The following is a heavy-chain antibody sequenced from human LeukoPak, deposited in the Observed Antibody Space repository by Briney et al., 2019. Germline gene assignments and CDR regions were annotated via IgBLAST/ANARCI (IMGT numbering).Heavy chain of an antibody. V-gene: IGHV1-69*01. CDR3: ARLLRSSGYYLASRENWFDP. D-gene: IGHD3-22*01. CDR1: GGTFSSYA. CDR2: IIPIFGTA. J-gene: IGHJ5*02. Sequence: VRVSCKASGGTFSSYAISWVRQAPGQGLEWMGGIIPIFGTANYAQKFQGRVTITADESTSTAYMELSSLRSEDTAVYYCARLLRSSGYYLASRENWFDPWGQGTLVTVSS.